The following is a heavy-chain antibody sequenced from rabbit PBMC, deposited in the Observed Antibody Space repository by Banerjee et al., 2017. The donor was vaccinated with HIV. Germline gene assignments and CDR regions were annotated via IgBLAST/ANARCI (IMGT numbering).Heavy chain of an antibody. Sequence: QEQLEESGGDLVKPEGSLTLTCTASGFSFSSWICWVRQAPGKGLEWIACINTISGDTVYATWAKGRFTISKASWTTVTLQMTSLTAADTASYFCARDLAGVIGWNFNLWGQGTLVTVS. D-gene: IGHD4-1*01. CDR3: ARDLAGVIGWNFNL. V-gene: IGHV1S45*01. J-gene: IGHJ4*01. CDR1: GFSFSSW. CDR2: INTISGDT.